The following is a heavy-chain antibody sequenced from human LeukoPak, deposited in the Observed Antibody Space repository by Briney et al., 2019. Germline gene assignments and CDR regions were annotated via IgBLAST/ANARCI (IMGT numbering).Heavy chain of an antibody. V-gene: IGHV1-24*01. CDR1: GYTLTELS. CDR3: ATVPINYYDSSGCVR. D-gene: IGHD3-22*01. J-gene: IGHJ4*02. CDR2: FDPEDGET. Sequence: GASVKVSCKVSGYTLTELSMHWVRQAPGKGLEWMGGFDPEDGETIYAQKFQGRVTMTEDTSTDAAYMELSSLRSEDTAVYYCATVPINYYDSSGCVRWGQGTLVTVPS.